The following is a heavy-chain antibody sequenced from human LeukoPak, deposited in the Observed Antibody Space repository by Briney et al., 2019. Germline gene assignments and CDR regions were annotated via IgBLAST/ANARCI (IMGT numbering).Heavy chain of an antibody. CDR3: AKLTVTTPSIDY. Sequence: GGSLRLSCAASGFTFSSYWMHWVRQVPGKGLVWVSRITSDGSSTNYADSVKGRFTISRDNSKNTLYLQMNSLRAEDTAVYYCAKLTVTTPSIDYWGQGTLVTVSS. CDR2: ITSDGSST. V-gene: IGHV3-74*01. J-gene: IGHJ4*02. D-gene: IGHD4-17*01. CDR1: GFTFSSYW.